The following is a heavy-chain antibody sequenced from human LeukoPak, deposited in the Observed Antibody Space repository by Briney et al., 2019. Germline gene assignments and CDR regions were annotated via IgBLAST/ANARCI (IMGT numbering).Heavy chain of an antibody. J-gene: IGHJ4*02. D-gene: IGHD3-10*01. CDR2: INPSDDST. CDR1: GYTFNSSY. Sequence: ASVKVSCKASGYTFNSSYMHWVRQAPGQGLEWMGIINPSDDSTRYAQKFQGRVTITADKSTSTAYMELSSLRSEDTAVYYCARDCITMVRGVTWQDYWGQGTLVTVSS. CDR3: ARDCITMVRGVTWQDY. V-gene: IGHV1-46*02.